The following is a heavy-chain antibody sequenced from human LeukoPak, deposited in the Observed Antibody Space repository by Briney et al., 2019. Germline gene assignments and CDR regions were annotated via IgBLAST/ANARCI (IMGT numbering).Heavy chain of an antibody. J-gene: IGHJ4*02. CDR1: GFTFSSYA. D-gene: IGHD3-3*01. Sequence: GGSLRLSCAASGFTFSSYAMHWVRQAPGKGLEWVAVISYDGSNKDYADSVKGRFTISRDNSKNTLYLQMNSLRAEDTAVYYCAKDRITIFGVVRNFDYWGQGTLVTVSS. V-gene: IGHV3-30*04. CDR2: ISYDGSNK. CDR3: AKDRITIFGVVRNFDY.